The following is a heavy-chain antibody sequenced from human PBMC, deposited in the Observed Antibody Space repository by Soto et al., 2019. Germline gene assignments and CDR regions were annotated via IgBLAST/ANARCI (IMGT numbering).Heavy chain of an antibody. CDR3: ARDGVGVVPAAIRFDY. Sequence: QVQLVESGGGVVQPGRSLRLSCATSGFTFSSYAIHWVRQAPGNGLEWVAVISYDGSNKNYADSVKGRFTISRDNSKNTVDLQMNSLRAEDTSVYYCARDGVGVVPAAIRFDYWGQRTLVTVSS. CDR2: ISYDGSNK. D-gene: IGHD2-2*01. J-gene: IGHJ4*02. CDR1: GFTFSSYA. V-gene: IGHV3-30-3*01.